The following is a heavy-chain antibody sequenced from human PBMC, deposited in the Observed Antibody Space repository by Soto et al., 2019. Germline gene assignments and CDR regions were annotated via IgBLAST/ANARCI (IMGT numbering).Heavy chain of an antibody. CDR1: GFTFSSYG. V-gene: IGHV3-33*01. CDR2: IWYDGSNK. J-gene: IGHJ3*02. D-gene: IGHD2-2*01. Sequence: PGGSLRLSCAASGFTFSSYGMHWVRQAPGKGLEWVAVIWYDGSNKYYADSVKGRFTISRDNSKNTLYLQMNSLRAEDTAVYYCARSGARGYCSSTSCYDAFDIWGQGTMVTVSS. CDR3: ARSGARGYCSSTSCYDAFDI.